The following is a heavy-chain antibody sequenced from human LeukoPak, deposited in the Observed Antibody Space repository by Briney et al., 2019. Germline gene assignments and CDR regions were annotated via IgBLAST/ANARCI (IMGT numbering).Heavy chain of an antibody. J-gene: IGHJ3*02. CDR2: IYYSGST. Sequence: SETLSLTCTVSGGSISSYYWSWIRQPPGKGLEWIGYIYYSGSTNYNPSLKSRVTISVDTSKNQFSLRLSSVTAADTAVYFCARAIYGAFDIWGQGTMVTVSS. CDR3: ARAIYGAFDI. D-gene: IGHD4-17*01. CDR1: GGSISSYY. V-gene: IGHV4-59*01.